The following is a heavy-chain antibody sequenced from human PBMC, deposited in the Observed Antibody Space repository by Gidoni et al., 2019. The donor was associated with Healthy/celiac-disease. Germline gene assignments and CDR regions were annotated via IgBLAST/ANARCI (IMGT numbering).Heavy chain of an antibody. CDR2: IYYSGST. V-gene: IGHV4-39*01. CDR1: GGSISSSSYY. D-gene: IGHD6-19*01. J-gene: IGHJ4*02. CDR3: ASSGWAKGPLDY. Sequence: QLQLQESGPGLVKPSETLSLTCTVSGGSISSSSYYWGWIRQPPGKGLEWIGSIYYSGSTYYNPSLKSRVTISVDTSKNQFSLKLSSVTAADTAVYYCASSGWAKGPLDYWGQGTLVTVSS.